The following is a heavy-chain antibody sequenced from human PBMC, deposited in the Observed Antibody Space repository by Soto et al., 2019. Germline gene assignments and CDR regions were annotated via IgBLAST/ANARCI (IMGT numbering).Heavy chain of an antibody. J-gene: IGHJ4*02. Sequence: EVQLVESGGGLVQPGGSLRLSCAASGFSFSNYWIHWVRQAPGKGLVWVSSIKTDGSSTDYAASVKGRFTISRDNAKNTLYLPMNSLTAEDTAVYYCAKREGNTYGLFHWGQGTLVTVSS. CDR2: IKTDGSST. CDR1: GFSFSNYW. D-gene: IGHD5-18*01. CDR3: AKREGNTYGLFH. V-gene: IGHV3-74*01.